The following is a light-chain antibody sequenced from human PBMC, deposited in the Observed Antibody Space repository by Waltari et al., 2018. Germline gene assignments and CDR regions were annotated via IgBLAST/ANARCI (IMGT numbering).Light chain of an antibody. Sequence: QLVLTQSPSASASLGASVKLTCTLSSGHSSNVIAWLQQRPETGPRYLMKVNSDGSHTKGDEIPDRFSGSTSGAERYLTISNLQAEDEADYFCQTGGHGAWVVGGGTTLTVL. CDR1: SGHSSNV. CDR3: QTGGHGAWV. V-gene: IGLV4-69*01. CDR2: VNSDGSH. J-gene: IGLJ3*02.